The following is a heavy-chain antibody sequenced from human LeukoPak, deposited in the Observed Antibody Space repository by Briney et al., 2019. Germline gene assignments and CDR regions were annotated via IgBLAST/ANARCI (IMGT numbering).Heavy chain of an antibody. CDR2: IYYSGTI. Sequence: PSETLSLTCIVTGGSISSSTYYWGWIRQPPGKGLEWVGSIYYSGTIYYNPSLKSRATISIDTSKNHFSLKLTSVTAADTAVYYCTRDLNLGGQGTLVTVSS. J-gene: IGHJ4*02. CDR3: TRDLNL. V-gene: IGHV4-39*07. CDR1: GGSISSSTYY.